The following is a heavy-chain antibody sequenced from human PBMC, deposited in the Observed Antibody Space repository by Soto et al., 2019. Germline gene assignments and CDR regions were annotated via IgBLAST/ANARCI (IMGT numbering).Heavy chain of an antibody. Sequence: SETLSLTCSVSGSYISPFYWSWIRQSPGKGLEWIGYIYYTGSTKYNPSLKSRVTISVETTKKQFSLRLRSVTAADTAVYYCVRVGGYYGDFPNFDYWGQGTLVTVSS. CDR3: VRVGGYYGDFPNFDY. D-gene: IGHD4-17*01. CDR2: IYYTGST. V-gene: IGHV4-59*01. J-gene: IGHJ4*02. CDR1: GSYISPFY.